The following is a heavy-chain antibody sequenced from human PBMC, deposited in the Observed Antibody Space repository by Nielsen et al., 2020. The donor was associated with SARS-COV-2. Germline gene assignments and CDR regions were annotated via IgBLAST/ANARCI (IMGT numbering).Heavy chain of an antibody. D-gene: IGHD2-15*01. J-gene: IGHJ5*02. CDR3: ARGTQWDCSGGSCYSYWFDP. CDR2: IYYSGRT. Sequence: GSLRLSCTVSGGSISSYYWSWIRQPPGKGLEWIGYIYYSGRTNYNPSLKSRVTISVDTSKNQFSLKLSSVTAADTAVYYCARGTQWDCSGGSCYSYWFDPWGQGTLVTVSS. CDR1: GGSISSYY. V-gene: IGHV4-59*01.